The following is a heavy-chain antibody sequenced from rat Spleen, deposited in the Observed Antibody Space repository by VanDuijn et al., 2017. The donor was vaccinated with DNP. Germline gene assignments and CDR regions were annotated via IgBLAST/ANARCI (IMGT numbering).Heavy chain of an antibody. V-gene: IGHV5S10*01. CDR2: IIYDGSKT. D-gene: IGHD1-12*02. J-gene: IGHJ3*01. CDR3: TTYYYDGSYYPHWFAY. Sequence: EVQLVESGGGLVQPGRSLKLSCAASGFTFSDYAMAWVRQAPKKGLEWVATIIYDGSKTYYRDSVKGRFTISRDNAKSTLYLQMDSLRSEDTATYYCTTYYYDGSYYPHWFAYWGQGTLVTVSS. CDR1: GFTFSDYA.